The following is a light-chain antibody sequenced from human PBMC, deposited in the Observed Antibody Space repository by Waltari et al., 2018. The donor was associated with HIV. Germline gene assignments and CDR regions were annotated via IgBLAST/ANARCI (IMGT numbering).Light chain of an antibody. V-gene: IGLV1-47*01. CDR2: KDN. CDR3: AAWDGSLRGLV. Sequence: QSVLTQPPSASGTPGQRVTFSCSGGSSNIGSNSVYWYQPVPGTAPKPLIYKDNQRPSGVPDRFSASKSGTSASLAISGLRSEDEADYYCAAWDGSLRGLVFGGGTKLTVL. J-gene: IGLJ2*01. CDR1: SSNIGSNS.